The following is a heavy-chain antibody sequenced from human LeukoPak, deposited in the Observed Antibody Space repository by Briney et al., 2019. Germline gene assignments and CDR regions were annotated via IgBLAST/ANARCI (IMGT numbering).Heavy chain of an antibody. CDR1: GYSISRGYF. CDR2: IYHSGST. D-gene: IGHD6-13*01. J-gene: IGHJ5*02. Sequence: SETLSLTCTVSGYSISRGYFWGWIRQPPGKGLECIGTIYHSGSTYYNPSLKSRVTISVDTSKNQFSLTLNSVTAADTAVYYCARIYSSSWFLNWFDPWGQGTLVTVSS. V-gene: IGHV4-38-2*02. CDR3: ARIYSSSWFLNWFDP.